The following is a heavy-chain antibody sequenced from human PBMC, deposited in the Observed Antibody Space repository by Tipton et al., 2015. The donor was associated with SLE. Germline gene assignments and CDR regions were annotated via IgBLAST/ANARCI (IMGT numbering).Heavy chain of an antibody. CDR3: ARGSEGSSSLYGDGF. CDR1: GFTFSSYS. J-gene: IGHJ4*02. Sequence: SLRLSCAASGFTFSSYSMNWVRQAPGKGLEWVSSISSSSSYIYYADSVKGRFTISRDNAKNSLYLQMNSLRAEDTAVYYCARGSEGSSSLYGDGFWGQGTLVTLSS. V-gene: IGHV3-21*01. CDR2: ISSSSSYI. D-gene: IGHD6-13*01.